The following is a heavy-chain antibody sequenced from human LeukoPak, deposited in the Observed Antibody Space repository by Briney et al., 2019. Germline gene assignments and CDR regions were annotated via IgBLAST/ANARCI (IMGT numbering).Heavy chain of an antibody. J-gene: IGHJ5*02. Sequence: ASVKVSCKASGYTFTGYYMHWVRQAPGQGLEWMGRINPNSGGTNYAQKFQGRVTMTRDTSISTAYMELSRLRSDDTAVYYCARGREWELLRNSWFDPWGQGTLVTVSS. V-gene: IGHV1-2*06. CDR3: ARGREWELLRNSWFDP. CDR1: GYTFTGYY. D-gene: IGHD1-26*01. CDR2: INPNSGGT.